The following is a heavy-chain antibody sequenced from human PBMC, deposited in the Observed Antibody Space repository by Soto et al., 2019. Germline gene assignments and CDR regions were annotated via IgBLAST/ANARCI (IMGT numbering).Heavy chain of an antibody. CDR1: GGSVSSGSYY. V-gene: IGHV4-61*01. CDR2: IYYSGST. CDR3: ARTMVGARAGYFDY. J-gene: IGHJ4*02. D-gene: IGHD1-26*01. Sequence: QVQLQESGPGLVKPSETLSLTCTVSGGSVSSGSYYWSWIRQPPGKGLVWIGYIYYSGSTNYNPSLKSRVTISVDPSKNEFSRKLSSVTAADTAVYYCARTMVGARAGYFDYWGRGTLVTVSS.